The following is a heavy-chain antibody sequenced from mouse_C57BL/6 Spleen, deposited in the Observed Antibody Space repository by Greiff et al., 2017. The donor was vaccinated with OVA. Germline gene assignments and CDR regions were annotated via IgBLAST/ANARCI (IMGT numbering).Heavy chain of an antibody. CDR3: AMLPYFDY. CDR2: INPNSGST. V-gene: IGHV1-64*01. Sequence: VQLQQSGAELVKPGASVKLSCKASGYTFTNYRMHWVKQRPGQGLEWIGKINPNSGSTNYNEKFKSKATLTVDKSSSTAYMQLSSLTSEDSAVYYSAMLPYFDYWGQGTTLTVSS. J-gene: IGHJ2*01. CDR1: GYTFTNYR.